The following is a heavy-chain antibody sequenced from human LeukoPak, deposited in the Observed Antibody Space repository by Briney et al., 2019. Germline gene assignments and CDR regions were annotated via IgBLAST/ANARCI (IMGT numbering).Heavy chain of an antibody. V-gene: IGHV3-23*01. Sequence: GGSLRLSCAASGFTFSSYAMSWVRQAPGKGLEWVSAISGSGGSTYYADSVKGRFTISRDNSKNTLYLQMNSLRAEDTAVYYCARSDRFYCSSTSCYLLYYGMDVWGQGTTVTVSS. CDR1: GFTFSSYA. J-gene: IGHJ6*02. CDR3: ARSDRFYCSSTSCYLLYYGMDV. CDR2: ISGSGGST. D-gene: IGHD2-2*01.